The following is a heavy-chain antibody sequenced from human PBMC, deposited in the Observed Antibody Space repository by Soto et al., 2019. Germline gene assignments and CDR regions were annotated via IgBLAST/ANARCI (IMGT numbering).Heavy chain of an antibody. J-gene: IGHJ4*02. V-gene: IGHV4-34*01. Sequence: QVQLQQWGAGLLKPSETLSLTCAVYGGSFSGYYWSWIRQPPGKGLEWIWEINHSGSTNYNPSLKSRVTISVDTSKNQFSLKLSSVTAADTAVYYCARSHSVGVVVAATPDYWGQGTLVTVSS. CDR3: ARSHSVGVVVAATPDY. CDR1: GGSFSGYY. CDR2: INHSGST. D-gene: IGHD2-15*01.